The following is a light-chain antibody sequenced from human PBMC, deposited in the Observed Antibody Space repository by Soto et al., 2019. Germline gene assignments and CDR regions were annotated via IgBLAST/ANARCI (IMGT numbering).Light chain of an antibody. CDR1: QSVSSN. CDR3: QQYNDWYS. CDR2: GAS. J-gene: IGKJ2*03. Sequence: EIVMTQSPATLSVSPGERATLSCRASQSVSSNLVWYQQKPGQAPRLLIYGASTRATGIPARFSGSGSGTDFTLTISSLQSEDFAVYYCQQYNDWYSFGQGTKLEIK. V-gene: IGKV3-15*01.